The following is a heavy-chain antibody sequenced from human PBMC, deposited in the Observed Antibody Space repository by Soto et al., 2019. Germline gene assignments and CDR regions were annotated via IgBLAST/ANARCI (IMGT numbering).Heavy chain of an antibody. J-gene: IGHJ6*02. D-gene: IGHD1-7*01. CDR3: ARDWELRRMDV. CDR1: GGSVSVGDYS. V-gene: IGHV4-61*08. Sequence: SETLSLTCTVSGGSVSVGDYSWTWIRQPPGKGLEWIGYIFSTGNTNYSPSLKSRATMSVDRSRNQFSLRLSSVTAADTVVCFCARDWELRRMDVWGQGTTVTVSS. CDR2: IFSTGNT.